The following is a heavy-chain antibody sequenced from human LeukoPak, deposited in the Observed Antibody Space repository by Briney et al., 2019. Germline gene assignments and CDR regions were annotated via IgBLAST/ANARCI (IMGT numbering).Heavy chain of an antibody. CDR1: GFIFRSYA. CDR3: AKTTAGYSSGRYPGWPIDY. D-gene: IGHD6-19*01. Sequence: GGSLRLSCAASGFIFRSYAIYWVRQAPGKGLEWVSGISGSGGDTYFADSVKGRFTISRDNSKNTVFLQMDSLRAEDTAVYYCAKTTAGYSSGRYPGWPIDYWGQGTLVTVSS. CDR2: ISGSGGDT. V-gene: IGHV3-23*01. J-gene: IGHJ4*02.